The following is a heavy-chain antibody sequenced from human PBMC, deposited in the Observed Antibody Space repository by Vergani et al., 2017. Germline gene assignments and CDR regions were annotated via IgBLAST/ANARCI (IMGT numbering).Heavy chain of an antibody. D-gene: IGHD2-21*02. CDR3: AHSRGCGGDCYSSY. Sequence: QVTLKESGPVLVKPTQTLTLTCTFSGFSLSTSGVGVGWIRQPPGKALEWLALIYWNDDKRYSPSLKSRLTITKDTSKNQVVLTMTNMDPVDTATYYCAHSRGCGGDCYSSYWGQGTLVTVSS. J-gene: IGHJ4*02. CDR2: IYWNDDK. V-gene: IGHV2-5*01. CDR1: GFSLSTSGVG.